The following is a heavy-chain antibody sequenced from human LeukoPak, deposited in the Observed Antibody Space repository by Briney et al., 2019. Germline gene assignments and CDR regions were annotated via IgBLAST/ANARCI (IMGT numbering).Heavy chain of an antibody. Sequence: SVKVSCKASGDTFSSYAISWVRQASGQGLEWMGGIIPIFGTATYAQKFQGRVTITTDESTGTAFMELSSLRSVDTAVYYWARVRGGIEVAGTRHYYYYMDVWGTGTTVTVSS. V-gene: IGHV1-69*05. CDR2: IIPIFGTA. CDR3: ARVRGGIEVAGTRHYYYYMDV. J-gene: IGHJ6*03. D-gene: IGHD6-19*01. CDR1: GDTFSSYA.